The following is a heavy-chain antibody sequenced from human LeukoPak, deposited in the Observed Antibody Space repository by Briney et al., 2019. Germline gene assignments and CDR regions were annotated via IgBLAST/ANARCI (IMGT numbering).Heavy chain of an antibody. CDR1: GFTFSSYW. V-gene: IGHV3-7*01. J-gene: IGHJ6*03. D-gene: IGHD6-6*01. CDR3: ARDPGSIAARPFSRHYYYYYYMDV. Sequence: GGSLRLSCAASGFTFSSYWMSWVRQAPGKGLEWVANIKQDGSEKYYVDSVKGRFTISRDNAKNSLYLQMNSLRAEDTAVYYCARDPGSIAARPFSRHYYYYYYMDVWGKGTTVTVSS. CDR2: IKQDGSEK.